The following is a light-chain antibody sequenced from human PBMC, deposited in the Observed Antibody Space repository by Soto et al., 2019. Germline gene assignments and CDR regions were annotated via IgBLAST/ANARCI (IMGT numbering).Light chain of an antibody. CDR3: SSYTSNRTLV. J-gene: IGLJ3*02. CDR2: EVS. V-gene: IGLV2-14*01. Sequence: QSALTQPASVSGSPGQSITISCTGTSSDVGAYNYVSWYQQHPDRAPKLMIFEVSDRPSGVSNRFSGSNSGNTASLTISGLQAEDEADYFWSSYTSNRTLVFGGGTRLTVL. CDR1: SSDVGAYNY.